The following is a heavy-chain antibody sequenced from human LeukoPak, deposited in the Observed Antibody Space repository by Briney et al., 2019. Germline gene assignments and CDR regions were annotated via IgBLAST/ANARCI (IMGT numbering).Heavy chain of an antibody. CDR3: ARFPYGDYVDWFDP. CDR1: GGTFSSYA. D-gene: IGHD4-17*01. J-gene: IGHJ5*02. CDR2: IIPIFGTA. Sequence: ASVKVSCKASGGTFSSYAISWVRQAPGQGLEWMGGIIPIFGTANYAQKFQGRVTITADESTSTAYMELSSLRAEDTAVYYCARFPYGDYVDWFDPWGQGTLVTVSS. V-gene: IGHV1-69*13.